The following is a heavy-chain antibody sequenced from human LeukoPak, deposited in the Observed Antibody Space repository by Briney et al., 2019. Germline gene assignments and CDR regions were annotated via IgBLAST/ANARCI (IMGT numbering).Heavy chain of an antibody. J-gene: IGHJ4*02. Sequence: SVKVSCTASGGTFSSYAISWVRQAPGQGLEWMGGIIPIFGTANYAQKFKGRVTITADKSTSTPYMELSSLRSEDTAVYYCASPTPRVVVVPAALDYWGQGTLVTVSS. D-gene: IGHD2-2*01. CDR1: GGTFSSYA. CDR3: ASPTPRVVVVPAALDY. V-gene: IGHV1-69*06. CDR2: IIPIFGTA.